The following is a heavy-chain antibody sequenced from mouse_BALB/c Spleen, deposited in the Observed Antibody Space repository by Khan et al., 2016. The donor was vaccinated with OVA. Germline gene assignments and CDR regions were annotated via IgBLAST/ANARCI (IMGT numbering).Heavy chain of an antibody. V-gene: IGHV3-2*02. CDR2: ISYSGGT. CDR1: GYSITSGYA. Sequence: EVQLVETGPGLVKPSQSLSLTCTVTGYSITSGYAWNWIRQFPGNKLEWMGYISYSGGTSYNPSLTSRISITRDTSKNQFLLKLNSVTTEDTATYYCARGNYYGYYFDYWGQGTTLTVSS. CDR3: ARGNYYGYYFDY. J-gene: IGHJ2*01. D-gene: IGHD1-1*01.